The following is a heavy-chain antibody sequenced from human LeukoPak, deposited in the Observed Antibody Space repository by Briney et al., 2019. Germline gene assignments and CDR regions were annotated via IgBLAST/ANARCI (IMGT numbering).Heavy chain of an antibody. CDR2: ISGSGGST. J-gene: IGHJ4*02. CDR1: GFTFSSYA. D-gene: IGHD3-10*01. Sequence: GGSLRLSCAASGFTFSSYATGWVRQAPGKGLEWVSAISGSGGSTYYADSVKGRFTISRDNSKNTLYLQMNSLRAEDTAVYYCAKKPPMVRGVIFIDYWGQGTLVTASS. V-gene: IGHV3-23*01. CDR3: AKKPPMVRGVIFIDY.